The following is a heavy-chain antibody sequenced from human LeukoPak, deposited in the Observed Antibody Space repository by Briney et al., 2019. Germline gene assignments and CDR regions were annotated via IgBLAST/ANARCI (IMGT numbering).Heavy chain of an antibody. J-gene: IGHJ4*02. D-gene: IGHD2-15*01. Sequence: VASVKLSCKASGGTFSSYAISWVRQAPGQGLEWMGGIIPIFGTANYAQKFQGRVTITADESTSTAYMELSSLRSEDTAVYYCAREACSGGSCYYIFDYWGQGTLVTVSS. V-gene: IGHV1-69*13. CDR2: IIPIFGTA. CDR3: AREACSGGSCYYIFDY. CDR1: GGTFSSYA.